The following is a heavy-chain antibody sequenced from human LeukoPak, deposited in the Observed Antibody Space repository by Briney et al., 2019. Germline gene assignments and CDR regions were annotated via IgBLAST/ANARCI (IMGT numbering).Heavy chain of an antibody. CDR2: IESKTDGETT. CDR1: GFSFTDAW. Sequence: GGSLRLSCVGSGFSFTDAWMSWVRQIPGEGLEWVGRIESKTDGETTDYATPVKDRFIISRDDSTNTLYLQMNSLKSEDTAVYYCSTYGSGRKFDYWGQGTLVTVSS. CDR3: STYGSGRKFDY. V-gene: IGHV3-15*04. D-gene: IGHD3-10*01. J-gene: IGHJ4*02.